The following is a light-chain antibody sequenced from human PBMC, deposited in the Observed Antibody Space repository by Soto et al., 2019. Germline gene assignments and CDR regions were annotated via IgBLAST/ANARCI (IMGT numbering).Light chain of an antibody. CDR3: QQYDTSPWT. J-gene: IGKJ1*01. CDR1: QSLSTNY. V-gene: IGKV3-20*01. CDR2: DAS. Sequence: EIVLTQSPGTLSLSPGERATLSCGTSQSLSTNYLAWYQQKPGQAHRLLIYDASSRATGIPDRFSGSGSGTDYTLTISRLEPEEFALYFCQQYDTSPWTFGQGTKVDIK.